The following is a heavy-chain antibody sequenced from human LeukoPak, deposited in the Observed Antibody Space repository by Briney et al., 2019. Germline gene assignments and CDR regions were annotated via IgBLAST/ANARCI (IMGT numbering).Heavy chain of an antibody. V-gene: IGHV3-30*18. D-gene: IGHD1-26*01. CDR1: GFTFSSYG. CDR3: AKDYESGSYYYFDY. CDR2: ISYDGSNK. J-gene: IGHJ4*02. Sequence: PGGSLRLSCAASGFTFSSYGMHWVRQAPGKGLEWVAVISYDGSNKYYADSVKGRFTISRDNSKNTLYLQMNSLRAEDTAVYYCAKDYESGSYYYFDYWGQGTLVTVSS.